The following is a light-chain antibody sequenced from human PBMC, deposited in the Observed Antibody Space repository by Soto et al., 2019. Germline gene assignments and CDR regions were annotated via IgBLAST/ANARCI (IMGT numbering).Light chain of an antibody. Sequence: EIVLTQSPGTLSLSPGERATLSCRASQSVGNNYLDWSQQKPGQAPRLLIYGASNKATGIPDRFSGSGAGTDFTLPISRLEPEDFAVYYCQQYASSPPSFGQGTKVEIK. CDR3: QQYASSPPS. V-gene: IGKV3-20*01. J-gene: IGKJ1*01. CDR1: QSVGNNY. CDR2: GAS.